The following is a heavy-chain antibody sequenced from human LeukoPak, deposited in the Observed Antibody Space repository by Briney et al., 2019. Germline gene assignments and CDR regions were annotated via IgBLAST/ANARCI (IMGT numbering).Heavy chain of an antibody. CDR1: GASISSNSYC. J-gene: IGHJ5*02. CDR3: ARGQQLVRHWFDP. V-gene: IGHV4-39*07. Sequence: SETLSLTCTVSGASISSNSYCWGWIRQPPGKGLEWIGEINHSGSTNYNPSLKSRVTISVNTSKNQFSLKLSSVTAADTAVYYCARGQQLVRHWFDPWGQGTLVTVSS. D-gene: IGHD6-6*01. CDR2: INHSGST.